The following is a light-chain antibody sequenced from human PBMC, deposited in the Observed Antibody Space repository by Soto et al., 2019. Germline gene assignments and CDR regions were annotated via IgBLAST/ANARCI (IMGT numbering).Light chain of an antibody. CDR1: QSVSGW. J-gene: IGKJ1*01. CDR3: QQYESYSGT. V-gene: IGKV1-5*01. CDR2: DAS. Sequence: DIQMTQSPSALSASVGDRVTITCRASQSVSGWLAWYQQKPGKAPKLLIYDASSLERGVPSRFSGSGSGTEFTLTISGLHPDDFATYYCQQYESYSGTFGPGTRVDLK.